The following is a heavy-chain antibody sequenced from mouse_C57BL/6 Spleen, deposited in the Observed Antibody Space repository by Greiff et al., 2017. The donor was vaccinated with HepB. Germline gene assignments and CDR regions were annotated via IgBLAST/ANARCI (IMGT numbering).Heavy chain of an antibody. CDR3: TTGGQAWFAY. CDR2: IDPETGGT. CDR1: GYTFTDYE. D-gene: IGHD4-1*01. J-gene: IGHJ3*01. V-gene: IGHV1-15*01. Sequence: VQLVESGAELVRPGASVTLSFKASGYTFTDYEMHWVKQTPVHGLEWIGAIDPETGGTAYNQKFKGKAILTADKSSSTAYMELRSLTSEDSAVYYCTTGGQAWFAYWGQGTLVTVSA.